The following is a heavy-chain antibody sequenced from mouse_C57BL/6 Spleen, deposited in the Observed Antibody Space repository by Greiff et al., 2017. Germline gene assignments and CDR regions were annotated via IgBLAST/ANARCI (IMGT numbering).Heavy chain of an antibody. CDR3: ARGDYYGSSFLDY. D-gene: IGHD1-1*01. V-gene: IGHV3-1*01. CDR1: GYSITSGYD. Sequence: EVMLVESGPGMVKPSQSLSLTCTVTGYSITSGYDWHWIRHFPGNKLEWMGYISYSGSTNYNPSLKSRISITHDTSKNHFFLKLNSVTTEDTATYYCARGDYYGSSFLDYWGQGTTLTVSS. CDR2: ISYSGST. J-gene: IGHJ2*01.